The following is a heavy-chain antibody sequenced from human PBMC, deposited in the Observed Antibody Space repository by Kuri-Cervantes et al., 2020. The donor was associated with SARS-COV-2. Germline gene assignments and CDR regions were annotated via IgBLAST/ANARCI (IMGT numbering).Heavy chain of an antibody. D-gene: IGHD3-3*01. CDR1: GYTFTSYA. CDR3: ARDRSRWSSRVFGY. Sequence: ASVKVSCKASGYTFTSYAMHWVRQAPGQRLEWMGWINAGNGNTKYSQKFQGRVTITRDTSASTAYMELSSLRPEDTAVYYCARDRSRWSSRVFGYWGLGTLVTVSS. V-gene: IGHV1-3*01. CDR2: INAGNGNT. J-gene: IGHJ4*02.